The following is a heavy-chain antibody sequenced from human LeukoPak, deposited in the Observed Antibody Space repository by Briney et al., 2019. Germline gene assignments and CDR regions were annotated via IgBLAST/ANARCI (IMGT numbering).Heavy chain of an antibody. V-gene: IGHV3-23*01. CDR2: ISAIGGNT. Sequence: GGSLRLSCAASGLTFSSYAMSWVRQAPGKGLEWVSVISAIGGNTYYADSVKGPFTISRDNFKSTLYLQMNSLRAEDTAIYYCAKDRDGYCSGGSCFYDAFDVWGQGTMVTVSS. D-gene: IGHD2-15*01. CDR1: GLTFSSYA. CDR3: AKDRDGYCSGGSCFYDAFDV. J-gene: IGHJ3*01.